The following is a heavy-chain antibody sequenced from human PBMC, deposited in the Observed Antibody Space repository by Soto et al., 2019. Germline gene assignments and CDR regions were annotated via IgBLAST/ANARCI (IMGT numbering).Heavy chain of an antibody. CDR3: ARDRMTTVTTELGYYYGMDV. CDR1: GGSISSYY. Sequence: SETLSLTCTVSGGSISSYYWSWIRQPAGKGLEWIGRIYTSGSTNYNPSLKSRVTMSVDTSKNQFSLKLSSVTAADTAVYYCARDRMTTVTTELGYYYGMDVWGQGTTVTVS. V-gene: IGHV4-4*07. D-gene: IGHD4-17*01. CDR2: IYTSGST. J-gene: IGHJ6*02.